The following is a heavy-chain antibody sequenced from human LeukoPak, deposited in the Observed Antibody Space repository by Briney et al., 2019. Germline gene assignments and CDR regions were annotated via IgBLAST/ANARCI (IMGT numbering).Heavy chain of an antibody. D-gene: IGHD4-17*01. V-gene: IGHV4-59*01. CDR1: GASISSYY. Sequence: SETLSLTCTVSGASISSYYWSWIRQPPGKGLEWIGYIYYSGSTNYNPSLKSRVTISADTSKNQFSLRLSSVTAADTAIYYCARVRSMTTVDYWGQGTLVAVSS. CDR2: IYYSGST. CDR3: ARVRSMTTVDY. J-gene: IGHJ4*02.